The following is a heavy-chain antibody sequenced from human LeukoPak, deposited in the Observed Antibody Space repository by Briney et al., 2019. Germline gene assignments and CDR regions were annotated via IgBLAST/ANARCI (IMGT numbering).Heavy chain of an antibody. Sequence: GGSLRLSCAASGFTFSSYGMHWVRQAPGKGLEWVAVIWYDGSNKHYADSVKGRFTISRDNSKNTLYLQMNSLRAEDTAVYYCARELERRFVDAFDIWGQGTMVTVSS. D-gene: IGHD1-1*01. CDR1: GFTFSSYG. V-gene: IGHV3-33*01. J-gene: IGHJ3*02. CDR2: IWYDGSNK. CDR3: ARELERRFVDAFDI.